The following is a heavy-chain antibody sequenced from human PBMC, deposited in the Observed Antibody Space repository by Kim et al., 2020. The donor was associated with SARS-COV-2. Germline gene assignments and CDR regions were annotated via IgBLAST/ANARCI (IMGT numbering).Heavy chain of an antibody. V-gene: IGHV3-23*01. Sequence: GGSLRLSCAASGFAFHKYAMTWVRQAPGKGLEWVSTISGSGANTYYEGSVKGRFTISRDNSGTTLYLQMSSLRAEDTATYYCAKLPMWELVRGYYFDQWGQGTLVTVSS. J-gene: IGHJ4*02. D-gene: IGHD3-10*02. CDR2: ISGSGANT. CDR1: GFAFHKYA. CDR3: AKLPMWELVRGYYFDQ.